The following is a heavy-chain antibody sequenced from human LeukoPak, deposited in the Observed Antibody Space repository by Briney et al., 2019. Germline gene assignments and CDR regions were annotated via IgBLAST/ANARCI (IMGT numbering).Heavy chain of an antibody. CDR1: GGSFSDYY. CDR3: ARDPHPYFCSSISCYENAFDI. Sequence: SETLSLTCTVYGGSFSDYYWSWIRQPPGKGLEWIGYIYYSGSTYYNPSLKSRVTISVDTSKNQFSLKLSSVTAADTAVYYCARDPHPYFCSSISCYENAFDIWGQGTMVTVSS. CDR2: IYYSGST. J-gene: IGHJ3*02. D-gene: IGHD2-2*01. V-gene: IGHV4-30-4*08.